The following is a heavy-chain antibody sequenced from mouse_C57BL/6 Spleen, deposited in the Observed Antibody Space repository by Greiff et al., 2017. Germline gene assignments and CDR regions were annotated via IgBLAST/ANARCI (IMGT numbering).Heavy chain of an antibody. D-gene: IGHD3-3*01. CDR3: ARGGLRREGADGDY. Sequence: QVQLQQSGAELVRPGTSVKVSCKASGYAFTNYLIEWVKQWPGQGLEWIGVINPGSGGTNYTEKFKGKVTLTADKSSSTAYMQLSSLTSEDSAVYCGARGGLRREGADGDYWGQGTTLTVSS. J-gene: IGHJ2*01. V-gene: IGHV1-54*01. CDR2: INPGSGGT. CDR1: GYAFTNYL.